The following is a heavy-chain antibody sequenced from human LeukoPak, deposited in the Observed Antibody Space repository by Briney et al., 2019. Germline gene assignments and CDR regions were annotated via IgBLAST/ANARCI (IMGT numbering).Heavy chain of an antibody. CDR2: ISDDGRRK. Sequence: GGSLKLSCAASGISFISYGMHWVRQAPGKGLEWVGVISDDGRRKDYADSVKGRFTISRDNSKDTLYLQMNSLRAEDTAVYYCAKRPSDYGDYVSYFDYWGQGTLVTVSS. D-gene: IGHD4-17*01. J-gene: IGHJ4*02. V-gene: IGHV3-30*18. CDR3: AKRPSDYGDYVSYFDY. CDR1: GISFISYG.